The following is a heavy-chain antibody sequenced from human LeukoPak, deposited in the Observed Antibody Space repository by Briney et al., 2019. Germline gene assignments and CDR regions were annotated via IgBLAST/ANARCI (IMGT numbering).Heavy chain of an antibody. D-gene: IGHD2-2*01. CDR2: INQGGSEK. CDR1: EFIFSNYW. Sequence: GGSLRLSCAASEFIFSNYWMSWGRQGPGEGPEWVANINQGGSEKYYVDSVKGRFTISRDNAKNSLDLQMNSLRVEDPAIYYCARLVVPPGNRGWYYEHWGQGTLVTVSS. J-gene: IGHJ4*02. V-gene: IGHV3-7*03. CDR3: ARLVVPPGNRGWYYEH.